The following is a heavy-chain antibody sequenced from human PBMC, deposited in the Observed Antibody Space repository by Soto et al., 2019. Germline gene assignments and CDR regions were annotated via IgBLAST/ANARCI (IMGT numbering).Heavy chain of an antibody. CDR1: RGSFSAYY. CDR3: ARVRFSPTVTNYFDY. Sequence: SETLSLTCAVYRGSFSAYYWSWIRQPPGKGLEWIGEINHSGSTNYNPSLKNRVTISVDTSKNQFSPKVSSVTAADTAVYYCARVRFSPTVTNYFDYWGQGTRVTVSS. V-gene: IGHV4-34*01. D-gene: IGHD4-17*01. CDR2: INHSGST. J-gene: IGHJ4*02.